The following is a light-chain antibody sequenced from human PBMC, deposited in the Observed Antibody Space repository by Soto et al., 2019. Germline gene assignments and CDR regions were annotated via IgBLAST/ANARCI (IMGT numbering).Light chain of an antibody. CDR3: SSYTSSSTRGV. J-gene: IGLJ1*01. CDR1: SSDVGGYNY. Sequence: QSALTQPASVSGSPGQSITISCTGTSSDVGGYNYVSWYQQHPGIAPKLMIYDVSNRPSGVSNRFSGSKSGNTASLTISGLQAEDEADYYCSSYTSSSTRGVFGTGTKLTVL. CDR2: DVS. V-gene: IGLV2-14*01.